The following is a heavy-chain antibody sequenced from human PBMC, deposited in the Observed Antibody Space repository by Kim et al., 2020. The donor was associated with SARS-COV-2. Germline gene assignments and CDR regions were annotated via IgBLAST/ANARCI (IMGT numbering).Heavy chain of an antibody. CDR2: IVVGSGNT. D-gene: IGHD3-22*01. CDR3: AADLPLHAYDSSGYYYPKTYWYFDL. V-gene: IGHV1-58*01. J-gene: IGHJ2*01. CDR1: GFTFTSSA. Sequence: SVKVSCKASGFTFTSSAVQWVRQARGQRLEWIGWIVVGSGNTNYAQKFQEIVTITRDMSTSTAYMELSSLRSEDTAVYYCAADLPLHAYDSSGYYYPKTYWYFDLWGRGTLVTVSS.